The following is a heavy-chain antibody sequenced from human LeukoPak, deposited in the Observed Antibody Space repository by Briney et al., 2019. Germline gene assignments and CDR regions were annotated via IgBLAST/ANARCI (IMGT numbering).Heavy chain of an antibody. V-gene: IGHV3-33*01. CDR2: IRYDGSNE. CDR3: ARSRYNLDY. J-gene: IGHJ4*02. Sequence: GGSLRLSCAASGFTFSSYDMHWVRQAPGKGPVWVAIIRYDGSNENYADSVKGRFTISRDNSKKTLYLQMNSLRAEDTAVYYCARSRYNLDYWGQGTLVTVSS. D-gene: IGHD5-24*01. CDR1: GFTFSSYD.